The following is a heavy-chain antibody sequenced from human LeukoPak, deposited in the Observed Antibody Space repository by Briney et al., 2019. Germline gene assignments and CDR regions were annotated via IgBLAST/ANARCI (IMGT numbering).Heavy chain of an antibody. CDR2: IYHSGST. V-gene: IGHV4-30-2*01. CDR3: ARVRGTTVTVDY. J-gene: IGHJ4*02. CDR1: GGSISSGGYY. D-gene: IGHD4-11*01. Sequence: SETLSLTCTVSGGSISSGGYYWSWIRQPPGKGLEWIGYIYHSGSTYYNPSLKSRVTISVDRSKNQFSLKLSSVTAADTAVYYCARVRGTTVTVDYWGQGTLVTVSS.